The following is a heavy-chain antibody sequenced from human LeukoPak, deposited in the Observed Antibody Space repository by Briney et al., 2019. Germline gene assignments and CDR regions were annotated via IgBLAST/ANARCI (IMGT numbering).Heavy chain of an antibody. J-gene: IGHJ4*02. Sequence: ASVKVSCKASGYTFTSYGISWVRQAPGQGLEWMGWISAYNGNTNYAQKLQGRVTMTRDTSISTAYMELSRLRSDDTAVYYCASSGGTVTPEDYWGQGTLATVSS. CDR3: ASSGGTVTPEDY. V-gene: IGHV1-18*01. CDR1: GYTFTSYG. CDR2: ISAYNGNT. D-gene: IGHD4-11*01.